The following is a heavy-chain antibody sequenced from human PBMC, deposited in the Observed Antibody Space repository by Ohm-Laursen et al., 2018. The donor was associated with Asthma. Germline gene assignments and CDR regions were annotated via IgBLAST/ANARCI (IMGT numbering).Heavy chain of an antibody. J-gene: IGHJ3*02. CDR3: ARDCSSTSCPDAFDI. D-gene: IGHD2-2*01. Sequence: SVKVSCKASGYTFTSYGISWVRQAPGQGLEWMGWISAYNGNTNYAQKLQGRVTMTTDTSTSTAYMELRSLRSDDTAVYYCARDCSSTSCPDAFDIWGQGTMVTVSS. CDR1: GYTFTSYG. V-gene: IGHV1-18*01. CDR2: ISAYNGNT.